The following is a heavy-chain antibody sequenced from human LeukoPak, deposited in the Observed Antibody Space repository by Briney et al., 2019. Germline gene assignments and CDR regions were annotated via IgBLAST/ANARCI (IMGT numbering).Heavy chain of an antibody. CDR1: GYTFTSYG. D-gene: IGHD6-13*01. CDR3: AREGGSSSWYRPSQ. CDR2: MNPNSGNT. J-gene: IGHJ4*02. V-gene: IGHV1-8*02. Sequence: ASVKVSCKASGYTFTSYGISWVRQATGQGLEWMGWMNPNSGNTGYAQKFQGRVTMTRNTSISTAYMELSSLRSEDTAVYYCAREGGSSSWYRPSQWGQGTLVTVSS.